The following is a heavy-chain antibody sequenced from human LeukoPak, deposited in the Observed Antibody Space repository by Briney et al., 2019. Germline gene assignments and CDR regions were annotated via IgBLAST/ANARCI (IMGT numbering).Heavy chain of an antibody. CDR3: AKGASWRGSIAGFDP. CDR2: ISSSSSYI. J-gene: IGHJ5*02. D-gene: IGHD1-1*01. CDR1: GFTFSNYS. Sequence: GGSLRLSCAASGFTFSNYSMNWVRQAPGKGLEWVSCISSSSSYIYYADSVKGRFTISRDNAKNSLYLQMNSLRAEDTALYYCAKGASWRGSIAGFDPWGQGTLVTVSS. V-gene: IGHV3-21*04.